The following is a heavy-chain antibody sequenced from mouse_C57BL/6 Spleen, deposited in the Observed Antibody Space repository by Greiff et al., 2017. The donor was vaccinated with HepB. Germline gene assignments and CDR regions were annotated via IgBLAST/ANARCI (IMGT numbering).Heavy chain of an antibody. CDR3: ARTYDGYYVGAMDY. Sequence: QVQLKESGPGLVAPSQSLSITCTVSGFSLTSYAISWVRQPPGKGLEWLGGIWTGGGTNYNSALKSRLSISKDNSKSQVFLKMNSLQTEDTARYYCARTYDGYYVGAMDYWGQGTSVTVSS. D-gene: IGHD2-3*01. V-gene: IGHV2-9-1*01. CDR2: IWTGGGT. CDR1: GFSLTSYA. J-gene: IGHJ4*01.